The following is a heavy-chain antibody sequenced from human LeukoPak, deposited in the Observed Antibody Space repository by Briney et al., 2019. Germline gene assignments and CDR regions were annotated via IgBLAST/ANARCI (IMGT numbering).Heavy chain of an antibody. V-gene: IGHV3-23*01. Sequence: GGSLRLSCVVSGITVSNYDMSWVRQAPEKGLEWVSGIRESGGGTNYADSVKGRFTISRDNSMNTVYLQMNSLRAEDTAVYFCAKRGVVIRGILIMGFHKPAYYFDYWGQGILVTVSS. CDR2: IRESGGGT. CDR3: AKRGVVIRGILIMGFHKPAYYFDY. CDR1: GITVSNYD. J-gene: IGHJ4*02. D-gene: IGHD3-10*01.